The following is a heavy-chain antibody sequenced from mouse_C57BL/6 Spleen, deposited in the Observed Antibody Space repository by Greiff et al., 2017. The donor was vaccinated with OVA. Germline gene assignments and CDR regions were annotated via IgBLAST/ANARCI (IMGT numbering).Heavy chain of an antibody. J-gene: IGHJ4*01. CDR2: INPSSGYT. D-gene: IGHD6-2*01. V-gene: IGHV1-7*01. CDR1: GYTFTSYW. Sequence: QVQLQQSGAELVKPGASVKLSCKASGYTFTSYWMHWVKQRPGQGLEWIGYINPSSGYTKYNQKFKDKATLTADKSSTTAYMQLSSLTYEDSAVYYCAGGDSLYALDYWGQGTSVTVSS. CDR3: AGGDSLYALDY.